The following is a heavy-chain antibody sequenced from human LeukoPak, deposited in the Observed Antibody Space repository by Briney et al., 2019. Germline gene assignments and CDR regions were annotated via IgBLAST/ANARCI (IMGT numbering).Heavy chain of an antibody. Sequence: PSETLSLTCAVYGGSFSGYYWSWIRQPPGKGLEGIGEINHSGSTNYNPSLKSRVTISVDTSKDQFSLKLSSVTAADTAVYYCARGRQYCSSTSCYRHLYYFDYWGQGTLVTASS. V-gene: IGHV4-34*01. CDR2: INHSGST. D-gene: IGHD2-2*01. CDR1: GGSFSGYY. J-gene: IGHJ4*02. CDR3: ARGRQYCSSTSCYRHLYYFDY.